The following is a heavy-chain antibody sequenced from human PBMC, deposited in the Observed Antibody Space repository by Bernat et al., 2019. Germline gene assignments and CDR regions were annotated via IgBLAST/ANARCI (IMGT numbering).Heavy chain of an antibody. V-gene: IGHV4-34*02. CDR2: INHSGST. CDR1: DGAFSTDY. Sequence: QVQLQQWGAGLLKPSETLSLTCAVSDGAFSTDYWGWIRQPPGKVLEWIGEINHSGSTNYNPALKSRVTMSVDTSRNRFSLKLSSVTAADSAIYFCARGGVDNSNYGGLFDSWGQGTLLTVSS. D-gene: IGHD4-4*01. J-gene: IGHJ4*02. CDR3: ARGGVDNSNYGGLFDS.